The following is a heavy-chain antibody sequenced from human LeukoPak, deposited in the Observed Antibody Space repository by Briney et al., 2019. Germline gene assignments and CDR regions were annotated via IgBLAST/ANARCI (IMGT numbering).Heavy chain of an antibody. Sequence: SETLSLTCTVSGGFISNSNYYWGWIRQTPGKGLEWIGSIYYSGSTYYNPSLKSRVTISVDTSKNQFSLKLSSVTAADTAVYYCARLGRRAAHDYWGQGTLVTVSS. J-gene: IGHJ4*02. V-gene: IGHV4-39*01. CDR1: GGFISNSNYY. CDR3: ARLGRRAAHDY. CDR2: IYYSGST.